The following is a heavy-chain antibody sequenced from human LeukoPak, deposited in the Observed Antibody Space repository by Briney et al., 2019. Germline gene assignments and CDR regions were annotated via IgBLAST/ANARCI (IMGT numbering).Heavy chain of an antibody. Sequence: HGESLKISCKGSGSVFTSYWIGWVRQLPGKGLEWMGIIYPGESDTSYSPSFQGQVTISADNSITTAYLQWSSLNASDTAMYYCARRSPIYDAFDIWGQATMVTVSS. J-gene: IGHJ3*02. CDR3: ARRSPIYDAFDI. D-gene: IGHD3-3*02. CDR2: IYPGESDT. V-gene: IGHV5-51*01. CDR1: GSVFTSYW.